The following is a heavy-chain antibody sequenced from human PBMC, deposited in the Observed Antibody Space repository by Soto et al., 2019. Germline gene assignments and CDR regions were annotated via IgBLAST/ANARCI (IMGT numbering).Heavy chain of an antibody. V-gene: IGHV4-34*09. J-gene: IGHJ6*02. Sequence: PSETLSLTCAVYGGPFRGYYWSWIRQPPGKGLDWIGEINHSGSTNYNPSLKSRVTISVDTSKNQFSLKLSSVTAADTTVYYCARGGRRSPGMDVWGQGTTVTVSS. CDR2: INHSGST. CDR1: GGPFRGYY. CDR3: ARGGRRSPGMDV.